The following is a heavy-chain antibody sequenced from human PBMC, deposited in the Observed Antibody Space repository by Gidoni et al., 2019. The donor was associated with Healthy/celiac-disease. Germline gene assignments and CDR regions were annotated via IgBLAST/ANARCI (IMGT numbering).Heavy chain of an antibody. V-gene: IGHV2-26*01. Sequence: QVTLKESGPVLVKPTETLPLTCPVSGFSLSHPRMGVSWIRQPPGKALEWLAHIFSNDEKSYSTSLKSRLTISKDTSKSQVVLTMTNMDPVDTATYYCARIRGYSSSWYRVGGYFDYWGQGTLVTVSS. D-gene: IGHD6-13*01. CDR3: ARIRGYSSSWYRVGGYFDY. CDR2: IFSNDEK. J-gene: IGHJ4*02. CDR1: GFSLSHPRMG.